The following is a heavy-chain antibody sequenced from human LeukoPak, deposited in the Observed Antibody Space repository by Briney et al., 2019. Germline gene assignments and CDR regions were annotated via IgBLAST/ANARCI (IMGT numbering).Heavy chain of an antibody. CDR3: ARQSGTMVTTRFDY. CDR1: GVSISTSRYY. CDR2: IYYTGPT. V-gene: IGHV4-39*01. D-gene: IGHD4-17*01. J-gene: IGHJ4*02. Sequence: PSETLSLTCTVSGVSISTSRYYWGWIRQPPGKGLEWIGNIYYTGPTYYNASLESRVTISLDTSKNQFFLKLNSVTAADTAIYYCARQSGTMVTTRFDYWGQGTLVTVSS.